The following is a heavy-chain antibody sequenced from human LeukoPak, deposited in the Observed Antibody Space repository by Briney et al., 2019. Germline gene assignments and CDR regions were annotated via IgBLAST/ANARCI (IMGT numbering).Heavy chain of an antibody. CDR2: ISSSSSYI. V-gene: IGHV3-21*01. Sequence: GGSLRLSCAASGFTFSSYSMNWVRQAPGKGLEWVSSISSSSSYIYYADSVKGRFTISRDNAKNSLYLQMNSLRAEDTAVYYCARDHDDSGKYYFWSGYYRGTNAFDIWGQGTMVTVSS. CDR1: GFTFSSYS. D-gene: IGHD3-3*01. CDR3: ARDHDDSGKYYFWSGYYRGTNAFDI. J-gene: IGHJ3*02.